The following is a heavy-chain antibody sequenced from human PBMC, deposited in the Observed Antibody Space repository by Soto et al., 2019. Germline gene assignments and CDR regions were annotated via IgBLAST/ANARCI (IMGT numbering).Heavy chain of an antibody. Sequence: ASVKVSCKASGYTFTSYGISWVRQAPGQGLEWMGWISAYNGNTNYAQKLQGRVTMTTDTSTSTAYMELRSLRSDDTAVYYCARFTIAARPDFALGEFDYWGQGTLVTVSS. CDR3: ARFTIAARPDFALGEFDY. V-gene: IGHV1-18*01. J-gene: IGHJ4*02. D-gene: IGHD6-6*01. CDR2: ISAYNGNT. CDR1: GYTFTSYG.